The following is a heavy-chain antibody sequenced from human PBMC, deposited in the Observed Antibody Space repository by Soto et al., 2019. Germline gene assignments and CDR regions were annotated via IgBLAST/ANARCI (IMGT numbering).Heavy chain of an antibody. CDR1: CFNFMTFT. Sequence: GGSLRLSCASSCFNFMTFTMHWVRQAPGKGLEWVAGISYDGINAYYADSVKGRFAISRDNSKNTVSLQINSLRPADTAAYYCAKDGVNYASLSPVDYWGQGTLVTVSS. CDR2: ISYDGINA. V-gene: IGHV3-30*09. J-gene: IGHJ4*02. CDR3: AKDGVNYASLSPVDY. D-gene: IGHD2-2*01.